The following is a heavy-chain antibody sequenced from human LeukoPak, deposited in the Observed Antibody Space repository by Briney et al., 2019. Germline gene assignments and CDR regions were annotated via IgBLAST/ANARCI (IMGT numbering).Heavy chain of an antibody. V-gene: IGHV3-53*04. CDR2: IYSGGST. CDR3: ARDVSSSWDGNWFDP. Sequence: PGGSLRLSCAASGFTFSNAWMSWVRQAPRKRLEWVSVIYSGGSTYYADSVKGRFTISRHNSKNTLYLQMNSLRAEDTAVYYCARDVSSSWDGNWFDPWGQGTLVTVSS. CDR1: GFTFSNAW. J-gene: IGHJ5*02. D-gene: IGHD6-13*01.